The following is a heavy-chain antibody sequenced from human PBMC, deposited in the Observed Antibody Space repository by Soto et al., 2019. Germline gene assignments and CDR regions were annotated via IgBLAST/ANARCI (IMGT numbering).Heavy chain of an antibody. CDR3: VSSFDFWSSSYYYFES. V-gene: IGHV3-21*01. CDR1: GFTLKTYS. J-gene: IGHJ4*02. D-gene: IGHD3-3*01. Sequence: GGSLRLSCAASGFTLKTYSMNWVRQAPGKGLEWVSSISSSSRYIYYADSLKGRFTISRDNAKNSLYLQMNSLRAEDTAVYYCVSSFDFWSSSYYYFESWGQGPLVTVSS. CDR2: ISSSSRYI.